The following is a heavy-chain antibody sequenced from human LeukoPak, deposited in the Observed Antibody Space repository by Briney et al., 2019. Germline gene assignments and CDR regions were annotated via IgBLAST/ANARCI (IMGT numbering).Heavy chain of an antibody. V-gene: IGHV3-11*01. CDR1: GLTFSDYY. CDR3: ARTQQWLVSGFDP. CDR2: ISSNGRTI. Sequence: GGSLRLSCATSGLTFSDYYMSWIHQAPGKGLEWISYISSNGRTIYYADSVKGRFTISRDNARKSVYLQMNSLRAEDTAIYYCARTQQWLVSGFDPWGQGTLVTVSS. D-gene: IGHD6-19*01. J-gene: IGHJ5*02.